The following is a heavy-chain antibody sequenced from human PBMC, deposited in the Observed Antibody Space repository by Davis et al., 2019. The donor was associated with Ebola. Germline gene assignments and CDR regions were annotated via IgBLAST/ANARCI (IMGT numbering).Heavy chain of an antibody. J-gene: IGHJ4*02. CDR2: IYPNSGGT. V-gene: IGHV1-2*02. CDR3: VRGGDIVVVPVARFDY. CDR1: RYTFTGYY. D-gene: IGHD2-2*01. Sequence: AASVKVSCKASRYTFTGYYMHWVRQAPGQGLEWMGWIYPNSGGTNYAQKFQGRVTMTRDTSISTAYMELSRLRSEDTAMYYCVRGGDIVVVPVARFDYWGQGTLVTVSS.